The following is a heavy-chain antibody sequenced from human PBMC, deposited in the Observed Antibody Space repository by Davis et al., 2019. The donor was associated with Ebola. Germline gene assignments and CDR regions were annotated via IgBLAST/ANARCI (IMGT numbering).Heavy chain of an antibody. CDR1: GFTFSSHS. V-gene: IGHV3-21*01. J-gene: IGHJ6*02. CDR3: ARDRWVVVITTSYYYYGMDV. CDR2: ISSSSGYI. D-gene: IGHD3-22*01. Sequence: GESLKISCAASGFTFSSHSMSWVRQAPGEGLEWVSSISSSSGYIYYADSVKGRFTISRDNAKNSLYLQMNSLRAEDTAVYYCARDRWVVVITTSYYYYGMDVWGQGTTVTVSS.